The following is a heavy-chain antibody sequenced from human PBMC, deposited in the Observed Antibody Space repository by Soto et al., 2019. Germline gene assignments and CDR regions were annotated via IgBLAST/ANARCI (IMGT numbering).Heavy chain of an antibody. V-gene: IGHV1-3*01. CDR2: INADNGNT. D-gene: IGHD3-9*01. Sequence: ASVTVSCQASGYTFTTYSYHWVRQAPGQRLEWMGWINADNGNTKYSQNFQGRVTITKDTSASTAYMELSSLRAEDTAVYYCARDLPTNPRPKYDILTGYYSSFDYWGQGTLVTVSS. CDR1: GYTFTTYS. CDR3: ARDLPTNPRPKYDILTGYYSSFDY. J-gene: IGHJ4*02.